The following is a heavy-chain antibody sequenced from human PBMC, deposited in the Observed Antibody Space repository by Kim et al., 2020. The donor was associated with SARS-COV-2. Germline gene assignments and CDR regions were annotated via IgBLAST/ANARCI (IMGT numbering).Heavy chain of an antibody. V-gene: IGHV4-59*13. CDR2: IHYSGST. D-gene: IGHD6-13*01. CDR3: AGAVVGPNLSSWYQWFDP. J-gene: IGHJ5*02. CDR1: GGSISSYY. Sequence: SETLSLTCTVSGGSISSYYWSWIRQPPGKGLEWIGYIHYSGSTNYNPSLKSRVTISVDTSKNQFSLKLSSVTAADTAVYYWAGAVVGPNLSSWYQWFDPWGQGTLVTVSS.